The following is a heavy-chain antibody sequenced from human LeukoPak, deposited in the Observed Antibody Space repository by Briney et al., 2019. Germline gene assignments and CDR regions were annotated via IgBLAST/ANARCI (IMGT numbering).Heavy chain of an antibody. J-gene: IGHJ4*02. CDR3: ARGYYDILTGPPQNYYFDY. Sequence: KASETQSLTCTVSGGSISHSLYFWSWIRQPPGKGLEWIGYIYYSGSTNYNPSLKSRVTISVDTSTNQFSRKISSVTAADTAVYYCARGYYDILTGPPQNYYFDYWGQGTLVTVSS. D-gene: IGHD3-9*01. CDR1: GGSISHSLYF. V-gene: IGHV4-61*05. CDR2: IYYSGST.